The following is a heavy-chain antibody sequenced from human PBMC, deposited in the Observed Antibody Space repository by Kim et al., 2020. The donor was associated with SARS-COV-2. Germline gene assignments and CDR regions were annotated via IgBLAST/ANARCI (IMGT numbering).Heavy chain of an antibody. V-gene: IGHV4-61*07. J-gene: IGHJ5*02. CDR3: ARLSAAAFDP. Sequence: IYNPSLKSRLTMSMDMSKNQFSLKLSSVTAADTAVYYCARLSAAAFDPWGQGTLVTVSS. D-gene: IGHD6-25*01.